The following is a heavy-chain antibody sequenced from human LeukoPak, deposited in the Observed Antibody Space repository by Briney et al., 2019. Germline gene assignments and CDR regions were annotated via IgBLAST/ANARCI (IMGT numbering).Heavy chain of an antibody. J-gene: IGHJ4*02. Sequence: PSETLSLTCAVYGGSFSGYYWSWIRQPPGKGLEWIGGINHSGSTTYNPSLESRVTTSLDMSRNQFSLNLNSVTAADTAVYYCARGPPGSPKHDYWGQGTLVTVSS. D-gene: IGHD3-10*01. CDR3: ARGPPGSPKHDY. V-gene: IGHV4-34*01. CDR2: INHSGST. CDR1: GGSFSGYY.